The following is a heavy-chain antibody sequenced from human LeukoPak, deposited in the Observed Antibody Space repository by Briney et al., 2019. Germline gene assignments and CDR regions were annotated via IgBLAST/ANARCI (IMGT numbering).Heavy chain of an antibody. V-gene: IGHV1-69*05. CDR3: AGRRALGELSWWYFDL. CDR1: GGTFSSYA. D-gene: IGHD3-16*02. CDR2: IIPIFGTA. Sequence: ASVKVSCKASGGTFSSYAISWVRQAPGQGLEWMGGIIPIFGTANYAQKFQGRVTITTDESTSTAYMELSSLRSEDTAVYYCAGRRALGELSWWYFDLWGRGTLVTVSS. J-gene: IGHJ2*01.